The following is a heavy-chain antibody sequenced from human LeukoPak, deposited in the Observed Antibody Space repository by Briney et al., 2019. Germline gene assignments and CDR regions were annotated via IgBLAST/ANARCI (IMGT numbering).Heavy chain of an antibody. CDR3: ARESSSSYAGWFDP. Sequence: PSQTLSLTCTVSGGSISSGGYYWSWIRQHPGKGLEWIGYIYYSGSTYYNPSLKSRVTISVDTSTNKFSLNLSSVSAADTAVYYCARESSSSYAGWFDPWGQGTLVTVSS. V-gene: IGHV4-31*03. CDR1: GGSISSGGYY. J-gene: IGHJ5*02. D-gene: IGHD6-13*01. CDR2: IYYSGST.